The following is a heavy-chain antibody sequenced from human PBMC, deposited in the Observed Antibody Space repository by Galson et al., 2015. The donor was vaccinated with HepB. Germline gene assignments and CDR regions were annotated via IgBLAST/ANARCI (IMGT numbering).Heavy chain of an antibody. CDR1: GGSFSAYY. D-gene: IGHD3-10*01. J-gene: IGHJ6*03. V-gene: IGHV4-34*01. Sequence: SETLSLTCAVYGGSFSAYYWNWIRQPPGKGLEWIGEINHSGSTNYNPSLKSRVTISVDTSKNQFSLKLSSVTAADTAVYYCARVTLYYYPSGSYYEGAAPYYYMDVWGKGTTVTVSS. CDR3: ARVTLYYYPSGSYYEGAAPYYYMDV. CDR2: INHSGST.